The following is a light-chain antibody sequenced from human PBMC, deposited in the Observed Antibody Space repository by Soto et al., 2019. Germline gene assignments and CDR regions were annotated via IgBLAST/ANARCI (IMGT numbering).Light chain of an antibody. CDR3: QKSYSSPYT. J-gene: IGKJ2*01. V-gene: IGKV1-39*01. CDR2: AAS. CDR1: QSISRL. Sequence: DIQMTQSPSSLSASVGDRVTITCRGSQSISRLLHWYQQKAGKAPKFLIYAASSLQSRVPSRFSGSGSGTDFTLTISSLQPEDFATYYCQKSYSSPYTFGQGTKLEIK.